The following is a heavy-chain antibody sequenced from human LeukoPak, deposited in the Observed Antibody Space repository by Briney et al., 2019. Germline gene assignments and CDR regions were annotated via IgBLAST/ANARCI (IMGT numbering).Heavy chain of an antibody. Sequence: GGSLRLSCAASGFTFSSYAMSWVRQAPGKGLEWVSAISASGASTFYADSVKGRFTISRDNSKNMLYLQMNSLRAEDTAVYYCAGGPKQQLLWGRASNGFDPWGQGTLVTVSS. CDR1: GFTFSSYA. V-gene: IGHV3-23*01. D-gene: IGHD2-2*01. CDR2: ISASGAST. J-gene: IGHJ5*02. CDR3: AGGPKQQLLWGRASNGFDP.